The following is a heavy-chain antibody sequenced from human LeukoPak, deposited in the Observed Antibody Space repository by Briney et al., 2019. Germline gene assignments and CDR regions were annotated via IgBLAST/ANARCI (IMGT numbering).Heavy chain of an antibody. Sequence: GGSLRLSCAASGFRLSGYVMHWVRQAPGKGPESVSAISPDGNTYYATSVKGRFTISRDNAKNSLYLQMNSLRAEDTAVYYCARDLYLGYCSGGSCYSDYWGQGTLVTVSS. CDR1: GFRLSGYV. V-gene: IGHV3-64*01. CDR3: ARDLYLGYCSGGSCYSDY. CDR2: ISPDGNT. D-gene: IGHD2-15*01. J-gene: IGHJ4*02.